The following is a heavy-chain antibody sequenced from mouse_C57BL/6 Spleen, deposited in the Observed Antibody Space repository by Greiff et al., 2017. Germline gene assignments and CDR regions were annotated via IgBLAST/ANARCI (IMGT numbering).Heavy chain of an antibody. J-gene: IGHJ3*01. CDR3: ARPDSIYYSNYGGFAY. Sequence: VQLKESGPELVKPGASVKMSCKASGYTFTDYNMHWVKQSHGKSLEWIGYINPNNGGTSYNQKFKGKATLTVNKSSSTAYMELRSLTSEDSAVYYCARPDSIYYSNYGGFAYWGQGTLVTVSA. CDR1: GYTFTDYN. D-gene: IGHD2-5*01. V-gene: IGHV1-22*01. CDR2: INPNNGGT.